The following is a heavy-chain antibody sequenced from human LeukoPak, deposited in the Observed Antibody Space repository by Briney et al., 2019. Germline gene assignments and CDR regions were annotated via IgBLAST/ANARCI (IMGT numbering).Heavy chain of an antibody. J-gene: IGHJ6*04. CDR3: ARRTGRYFGSGSAYGMDV. CDR1: GLTVSTNY. CDR2: IYSDGTT. V-gene: IGHV3-53*03. Sequence: PGGCLRLSCATSGLTVSTNYMSWVRQTPGKGLELVALIYSDGTTHYAGSVRGRFTISRDNSKNTVDLQMNSLRDEDTAIYYCARRTGRYFGSGSAYGMDVWGGGTTVTVSS. D-gene: IGHD3-10*01.